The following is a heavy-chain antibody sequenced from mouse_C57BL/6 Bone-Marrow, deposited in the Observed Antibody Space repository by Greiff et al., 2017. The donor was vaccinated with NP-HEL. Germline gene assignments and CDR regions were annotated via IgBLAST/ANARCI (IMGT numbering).Heavy chain of an antibody. J-gene: IGHJ1*03. V-gene: IGHV14-4*01. Sequence: DVKLQESGAELVRPGASVKLSCTASGFNIKDDYMHWVKQRPEQGLEWIGWIDPENGDTEYASKFQGKATITADTSSNTAYLQLSSLTSEDTAVYYCTTQGYYGSSGGYWYFDVWGTGTTVTVSS. CDR3: TTQGYYGSSGGYWYFDV. CDR2: IDPENGDT. CDR1: GFNIKDDY. D-gene: IGHD1-1*01.